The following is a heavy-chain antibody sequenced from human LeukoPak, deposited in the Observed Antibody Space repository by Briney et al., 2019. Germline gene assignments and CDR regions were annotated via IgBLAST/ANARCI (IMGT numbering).Heavy chain of an antibody. CDR2: IIPIFGTA. D-gene: IGHD1-7*01. J-gene: IGHJ6*03. Sequence: GSSVKVSCKASGGTFSSYAISWVRQAPGQGFEWMGRIIPIFGTANYAQKFQGRVTITTDESTSTAYMELSSLRSEDTAVYYCGGTTHYYYYMDVWGKGTTVTVSS. CDR1: GGTFSSYA. V-gene: IGHV1-69*05. CDR3: GGTTHYYYYMDV.